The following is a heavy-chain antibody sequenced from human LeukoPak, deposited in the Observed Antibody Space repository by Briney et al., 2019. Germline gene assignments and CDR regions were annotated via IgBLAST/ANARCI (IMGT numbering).Heavy chain of an antibody. CDR3: ARHDMDVAGGGLDYFDY. D-gene: IGHD1-26*01. CDR2: IYYSGST. J-gene: IGHJ4*02. CDR1: GGSISRYY. Sequence: PSETLSLTCTVSGGSISRYYWSWIRQPPGKGLGWIAYIYYSGSTNYNPSLKSRVTISVDTSKNQFSLKVDSVTAADTAVYYCARHDMDVAGGGLDYFDYWGQGTLVTVSS. V-gene: IGHV4-59*08.